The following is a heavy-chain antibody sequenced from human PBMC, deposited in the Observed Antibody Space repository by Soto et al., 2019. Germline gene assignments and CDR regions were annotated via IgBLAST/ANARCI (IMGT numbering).Heavy chain of an antibody. J-gene: IGHJ2*01. V-gene: IGHV1-3*01. D-gene: IGHD3-9*01. Sequence: QVQLVQSGAVVKKPGASVTISCKASGYTFSTYGIHWVRQAPGQRLEWMGWINAGNGKTQYSQKFQDRVTITRDTSASTAYMEMSSLKSEDTAVYYCARALMYYDLLTGYSTYWYFDLWGRGTLVTVSS. CDR1: GYTFSTYG. CDR2: INAGNGKT. CDR3: ARALMYYDLLTGYSTYWYFDL.